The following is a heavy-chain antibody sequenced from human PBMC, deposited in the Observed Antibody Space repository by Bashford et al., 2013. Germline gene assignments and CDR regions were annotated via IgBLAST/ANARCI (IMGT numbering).Heavy chain of an antibody. CDR3: ARGGAKYSSGWYA. V-gene: IGHV3-30*03. Sequence: LSSCSLWIRRSVLWSCTGSARRPGRGLEWVAVISYADDNTYYADSVRGRFTISRDNSKNTLYLQMNSLRAEDTAVYYCARGGAKYSSGWYAWGQGTLVTVSS. J-gene: IGHJ4*02. CDR1: IRRSVLWS. CDR2: ISYADDNT. D-gene: IGHD6-19*01.